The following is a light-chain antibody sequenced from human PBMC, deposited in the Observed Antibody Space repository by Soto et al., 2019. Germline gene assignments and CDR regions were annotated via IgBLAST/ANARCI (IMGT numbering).Light chain of an antibody. CDR3: RQNYGTPPYT. CDR1: QSVSNY. CDR2: AAS. J-gene: IGKJ1*01. Sequence: VEMILSQSSLSASVGDRVTITCRASQSVSNYLNWYQQKPGKAPKLLIYAASSLQSGVPSRFSSSGSGTDFTLTISSLQAEEYSACYCRQNYGTPPYTFCQGTKV. V-gene: IGKV1-39*01.